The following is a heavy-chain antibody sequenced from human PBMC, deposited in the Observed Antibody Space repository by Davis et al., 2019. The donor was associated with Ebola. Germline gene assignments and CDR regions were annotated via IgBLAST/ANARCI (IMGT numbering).Heavy chain of an antibody. D-gene: IGHD3-22*01. J-gene: IGHJ3*02. CDR2: IIPIFGTA. Sequence: SVKVSCKASGGTFSSYAISWVRQAPGQGLEWMGEIIPIFGTANYAQKFQGRVTITADESTSTAYMELSRLRSDDTAVYYCARVSNYYDTQYAFDIWGQGTMVTVSS. V-gene: IGHV1-69*13. CDR1: GGTFSSYA. CDR3: ARVSNYYDTQYAFDI.